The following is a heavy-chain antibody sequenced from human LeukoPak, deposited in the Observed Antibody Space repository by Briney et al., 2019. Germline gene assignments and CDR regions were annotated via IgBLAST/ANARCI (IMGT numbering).Heavy chain of an antibody. D-gene: IGHD1-26*01. V-gene: IGHV3-7*01. J-gene: IGHJ5*02. CDR3: ARDKPRGSYYGSIFDP. Sequence: GGSLRLSCEASGFTFSSYWMSWVRQAPGKGLEWVANIRDDGGEIYYVDSVKGRFTISRDNAKSSLFLQMNSLRAEDAAVYYCARDKPRGSYYGSIFDPWGQGTLVTVSS. CDR2: IRDDGGEI. CDR1: GFTFSSYW.